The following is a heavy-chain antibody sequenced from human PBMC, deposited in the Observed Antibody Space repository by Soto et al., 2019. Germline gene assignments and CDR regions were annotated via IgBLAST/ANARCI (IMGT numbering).Heavy chain of an antibody. CDR1: GYSISSGYY. CDR2: IYHSGST. V-gene: IGHV4-38-2*02. D-gene: IGHD6-19*01. CDR3: ARDLRGSSGYDY. Sequence: NPSETLSLTCGVSGYSISSGYYWGWSRQPPGKGLEWIGSIYHSGSTYYNPSLKSRVTISVDTSKNQFSLKLSSVTAADTAVYYCARDLRGSSGYDYWGQGTLVTVS. J-gene: IGHJ4*02.